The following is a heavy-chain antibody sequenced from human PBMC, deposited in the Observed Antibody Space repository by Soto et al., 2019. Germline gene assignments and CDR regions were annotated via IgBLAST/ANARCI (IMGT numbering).Heavy chain of an antibody. CDR2: ISGSGGST. CDR3: AKDLIHVYGDFENWFDP. D-gene: IGHD4-17*01. Sequence: GGSLRLSCAASGFTFSSYAMSWVRQAPGKRLEWVSAISGSGGSTYYADSVKGRFTISRDNSKKTLYLQMNSLRAEDTAVYYCAKDLIHVYGDFENWFDPWGQGTLVTVSS. CDR1: GFTFSSYA. J-gene: IGHJ5*02. V-gene: IGHV3-23*01.